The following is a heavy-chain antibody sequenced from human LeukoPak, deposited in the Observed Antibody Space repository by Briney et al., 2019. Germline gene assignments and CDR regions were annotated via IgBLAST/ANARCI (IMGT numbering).Heavy chain of an antibody. J-gene: IGHJ4*02. CDR3: ARDRNNMVHLSFSY. V-gene: IGHV1-2*02. D-gene: IGHD3-10*01. Sequence: ASVKVSCKASGYTFTGYYMHWVRQAPGQGLEWMGWINPNSGGTNYAQKFQGRVTMTRDTSISTAYMELSRLRSDDTAVYYCARDRNNMVHLSFSYRGQGTLVTVSS. CDR1: GYTFTGYY. CDR2: INPNSGGT.